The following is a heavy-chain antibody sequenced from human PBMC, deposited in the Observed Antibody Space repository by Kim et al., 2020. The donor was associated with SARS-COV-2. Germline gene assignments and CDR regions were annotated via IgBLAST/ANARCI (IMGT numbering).Heavy chain of an antibody. D-gene: IGHD3-10*01. CDR2: IYYSGST. J-gene: IGHJ4*02. V-gene: IGHV4-31*03. CDR3: ARDWDGSGSY. Sequence: SETLSLTCTVSGGSISSGGYYWSWIRQHPGKGLEWIGYIYYSGSTYYNPSLKSRVTISVDTSKNQFSLKLSSVTAADTAVYYCARDWDGSGSYWGQGTLVTVSS. CDR1: GGSISSGGYY.